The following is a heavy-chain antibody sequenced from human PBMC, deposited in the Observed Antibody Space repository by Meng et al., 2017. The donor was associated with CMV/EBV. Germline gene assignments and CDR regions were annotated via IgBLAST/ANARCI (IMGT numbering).Heavy chain of an antibody. V-gene: IGHV3-15*01. CDR3: TTRYCSSTSCGGMDV. Sequence: GESLKISCATSGFTFSNDWMSWVRQAPGKGLEWVGGIKSKTDGGTTDYAAPVKGRFTISRDDSKNTLYLQMNSLKTEDTAVYYCTTRYCSSTSCGGMDVWGQGTTVTVSS. CDR2: IKSKTDGGTT. CDR1: GFTFSNDW. J-gene: IGHJ6*02. D-gene: IGHD2-2*01.